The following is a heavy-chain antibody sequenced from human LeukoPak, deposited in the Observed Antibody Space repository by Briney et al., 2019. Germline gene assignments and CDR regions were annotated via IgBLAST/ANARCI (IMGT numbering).Heavy chain of an antibody. J-gene: IGHJ4*02. CDR3: TTDPGYYDSSGYYPVDY. CDR2: FDPEDGET. Sequence: ASVKVSCKVSGYTLTELSMHWVRQAPGKGLEWMGGFDPEDGETIYAQKFQGRVTMTEDTSTDTAYMELSSLRSEDTAVYYCTTDPGYYDSSGYYPVDYWGQGTLVTVSS. CDR1: GYTLTELS. D-gene: IGHD3-22*01. V-gene: IGHV1-24*01.